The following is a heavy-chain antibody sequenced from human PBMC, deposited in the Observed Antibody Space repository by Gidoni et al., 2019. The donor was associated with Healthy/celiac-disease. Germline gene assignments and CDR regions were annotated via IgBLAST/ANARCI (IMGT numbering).Heavy chain of an antibody. V-gene: IGHV3-49*05. J-gene: IGHJ4*02. CDR1: GFTFGDYA. CDR3: TRDYYYDSSGSPPDY. CDR2: IRSKAYGGTT. D-gene: IGHD3-22*01. Sequence: EVQLVESGGGLVKPGRSLRLSCTASGFTFGDYAMSWFRQAPGKGLEWVGFIRSKAYGGTTEYAASVKGRFTISRDDSKSIAYLQMNSLKTEDTAVYYCTRDYYYDSSGSPPDYWGQGTLVTVSS.